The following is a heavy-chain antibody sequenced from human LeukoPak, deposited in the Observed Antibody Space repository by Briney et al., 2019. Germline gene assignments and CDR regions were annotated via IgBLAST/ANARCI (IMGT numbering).Heavy chain of an antibody. CDR3: ASLAVAGTFDY. CDR2: IYHSGST. CDR1: GGSFSGYY. J-gene: IGHJ4*02. Sequence: SETLSLTCAVYGGSFSGYYWSWIRQPPGKGLEWIGEIYHSGSTNYNPSLKSRVTISVDKSKNQFSLKLSSVTAADTAVYYCASLAVAGTFDYWGQGTLVTVSS. D-gene: IGHD6-19*01. V-gene: IGHV4-34*01.